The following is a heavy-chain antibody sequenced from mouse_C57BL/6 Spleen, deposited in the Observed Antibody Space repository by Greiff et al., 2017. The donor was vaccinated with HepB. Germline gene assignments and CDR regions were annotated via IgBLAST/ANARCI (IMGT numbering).Heavy chain of an antibody. J-gene: IGHJ1*03. Sequence: VQLQQSGAELAKPGGSVKLSCKASGYTFTSYWMHWVKQRPGQGLEWIGYINPSSGYTKYNQKFKDKATLTADKSSSTAYMQMSSLTYEDSAVYYCATTYYYGSSYGYFDVWGTGTTVTVAS. CDR1: GYTFTSYW. V-gene: IGHV1-7*01. D-gene: IGHD1-1*01. CDR2: INPSSGYT. CDR3: ATTYYYGSSYGYFDV.